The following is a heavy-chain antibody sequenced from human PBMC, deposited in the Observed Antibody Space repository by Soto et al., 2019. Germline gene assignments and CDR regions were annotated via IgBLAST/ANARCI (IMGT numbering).Heavy chain of an antibody. Sequence: QVQLVESGGGVVQPGRSLRLSCAASGFTFSSYGMHWVRQAPGKGLEWVAVIWYDGSNKYYADSVKGRFTISRDNSKNKLYLQMHSLRAEDTAVYYCARNYGDYSGAFDIWGHGTMVTVSS. CDR1: GFTFSSYG. V-gene: IGHV3-33*01. CDR3: ARNYGDYSGAFDI. CDR2: IWYDGSNK. J-gene: IGHJ3*02. D-gene: IGHD4-17*01.